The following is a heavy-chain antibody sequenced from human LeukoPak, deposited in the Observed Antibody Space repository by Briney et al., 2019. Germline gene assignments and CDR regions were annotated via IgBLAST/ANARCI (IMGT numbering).Heavy chain of an antibody. CDR3: AKDLRGYSSSTSCYLDY. J-gene: IGHJ4*02. Sequence: GGSLRLSCAASGFTFSSYGMHWVRQAPGKGLEWVAFIRYDGSNKYYADSVKGRFTISRDNSKNTLYLQMNSLRAEDTAVYYCAKDLRGYSSSTSCYLDYWGQGTLVTVSS. D-gene: IGHD2-2*01. V-gene: IGHV3-30*02. CDR2: IRYDGSNK. CDR1: GFTFSSYG.